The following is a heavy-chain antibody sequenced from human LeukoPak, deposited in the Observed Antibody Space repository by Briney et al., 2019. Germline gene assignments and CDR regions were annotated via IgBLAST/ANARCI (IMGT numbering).Heavy chain of an antibody. J-gene: IGHJ6*03. D-gene: IGHD2-2*02. Sequence: ASVKVSCKASGYTFTSYDINWGRQATGQGLEWMGWMNPNSGNTGYAQKFQGRVTMTRNTSISTAYMELSRLRSEDTAVYYCARGRYCSSTSGYRVYYMDVWGKGTTVTVSS. CDR3: ARGRYCSSTSGYRVYYMDV. CDR1: GYTFTSYD. CDR2: MNPNSGNT. V-gene: IGHV1-8*01.